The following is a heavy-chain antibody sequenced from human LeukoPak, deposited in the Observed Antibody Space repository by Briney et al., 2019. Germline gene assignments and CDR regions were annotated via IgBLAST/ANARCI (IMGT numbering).Heavy chain of an antibody. V-gene: IGHV3-23*01. CDR2: ISGSGGST. J-gene: IGHJ5*02. D-gene: IGHD6-19*01. CDR1: GFTFSSYA. CDR3: AKDQFSSGLNWFDP. Sequence: GGSLRLSCAASGFTFSSYAMSWVRQAPGKGLEWVSAISGSGGSTYYEDSVKGRFTISRDNSKNTLYLQMNSLRAEDTAVYYCAKDQFSSGLNWFDPWGQGTLVTVSS.